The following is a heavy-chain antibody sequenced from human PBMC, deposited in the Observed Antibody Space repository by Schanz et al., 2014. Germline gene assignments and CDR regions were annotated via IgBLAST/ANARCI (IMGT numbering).Heavy chain of an antibody. CDR3: ARDDGGGYNQIDY. V-gene: IGHV3-66*03. J-gene: IGHJ4*02. CDR1: GFSVSTNY. Sequence: HLVESGGGLIQPGGSLRLSCAVSGFSVSTNYMSWVRQAPGKGLEWVSSIYINSGSTNYADSVKGRFTISRDNSENTLFLEMNSLRLEDTAVYYCARDDGGGYNQIDYWGQGALVTVSS. CDR2: IYINSGST. D-gene: IGHD5-12*01.